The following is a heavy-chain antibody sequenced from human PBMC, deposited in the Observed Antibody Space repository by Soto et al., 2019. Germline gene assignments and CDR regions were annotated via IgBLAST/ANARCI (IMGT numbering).Heavy chain of an antibody. Sequence: VASVKVSCKASGGTFSSYAISWVRQAPGQGLEWMGGIIRIFSTANYAQKFQGRVTITADESTSTAYMELSSLRSEDTAVYYCASSYSSGWYAASFDYWGQGTTVTVSS. J-gene: IGHJ4*03. CDR2: IIRIFSTA. V-gene: IGHV1-69*13. CDR3: ASSYSSGWYAASFDY. CDR1: GGTFSSYA. D-gene: IGHD6-19*01.